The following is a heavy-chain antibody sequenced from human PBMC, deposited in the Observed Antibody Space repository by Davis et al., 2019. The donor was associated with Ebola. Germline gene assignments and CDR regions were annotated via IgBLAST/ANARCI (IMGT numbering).Heavy chain of an antibody. V-gene: IGHV4-34*01. CDR3: ARVPYYGSGSYPSYYYGMDV. CDR1: GGSFSGYY. D-gene: IGHD3-10*01. J-gene: IGHJ6*02. Sequence: MPSETLSLTCAVYGGSFSGYYWSWIRQPPGKGLEWIGSIYYSGSTYYNPSLKSRVTISVDTSKNQFSLKLSSVTAADTAVYYCARVPYYGSGSYPSYYYGMDVWGQGTTVTVSS. CDR2: IYYSGST.